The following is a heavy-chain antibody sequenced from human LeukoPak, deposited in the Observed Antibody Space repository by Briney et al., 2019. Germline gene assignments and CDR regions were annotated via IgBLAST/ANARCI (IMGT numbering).Heavy chain of an antibody. Sequence: PSETLSLTCTVSGGSISSYYWSWIRQPAGKGLEWIGRIYTNGSTNYNPSLKSRVTISVDTSKNQFSLKLSSVTAADTAVYYCARHRVDDYVWGSYPQSWFDPWGQGTLVTVSS. D-gene: IGHD3-16*02. CDR1: GGSISSYY. CDR2: IYTNGST. J-gene: IGHJ5*02. V-gene: IGHV4-4*07. CDR3: ARHRVDDYVWGSYPQSWFDP.